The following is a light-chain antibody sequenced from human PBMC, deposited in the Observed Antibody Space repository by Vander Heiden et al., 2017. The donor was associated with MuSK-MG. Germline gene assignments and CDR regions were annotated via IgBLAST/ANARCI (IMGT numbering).Light chain of an antibody. CDR2: WAS. Sequence: DIVMTQSPDSLAVSLGERATINCKSSQSVLYSSNSNKYLAWYQQKPGQSPKLLIYWASSRGSGVPDRFSGSGSGTDFTLTISSLQAEDVAVYYCQQYDDTPWTFGQGTKVEIK. J-gene: IGKJ1*01. V-gene: IGKV4-1*01. CDR3: QQYDDTPWT. CDR1: QSVLYSSNSNKY.